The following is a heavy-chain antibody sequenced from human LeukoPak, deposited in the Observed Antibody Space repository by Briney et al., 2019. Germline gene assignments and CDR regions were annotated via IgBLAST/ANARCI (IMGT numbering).Heavy chain of an antibody. Sequence: GASVKVSCKASGYTFSSYGISWVRQAPGQGLEWMGWISAYNGNTNYAQKFQGRDTMTTDTSTSTAYMELRSLRPDDTAVYYCARDASGSSWYVPYYYYYYGMDVWGQGTTVTVSS. CDR1: GYTFSSYG. CDR3: ARDASGSSWYVPYYYYYYGMDV. D-gene: IGHD6-13*01. CDR2: ISAYNGNT. J-gene: IGHJ6*02. V-gene: IGHV1-18*01.